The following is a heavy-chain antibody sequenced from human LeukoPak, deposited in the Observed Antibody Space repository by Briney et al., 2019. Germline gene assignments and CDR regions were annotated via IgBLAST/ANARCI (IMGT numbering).Heavy chain of an antibody. CDR2: ISAYNGNT. V-gene: IGHV1-18*01. D-gene: IGHD1-26*01. Sequence: ASVKVSCKASGYTFTSYGISWVRQAPGQGLEWMGWISAYNGNTNYAQKLQGRVTMTTDTSTSTAYMELRSLRSDDTAVYYCARGRDSGSPYDAFDMWGQGTMVTVSS. CDR1: GYTFTSYG. J-gene: IGHJ3*02. CDR3: ARGRDSGSPYDAFDM.